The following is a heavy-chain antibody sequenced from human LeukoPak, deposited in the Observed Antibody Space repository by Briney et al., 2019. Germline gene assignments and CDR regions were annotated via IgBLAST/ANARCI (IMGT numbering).Heavy chain of an antibody. V-gene: IGHV4-59*08. J-gene: IGHJ4*02. CDR1: GGSISSYY. CDR2: IYYSGST. Sequence: SETLSLTCTVSGGSISSYYWSWIRQPPGKGLEWIGYIYYSGSTNYNPSLKSRVTISVDTSKNQFSLKLTSVTAADTAVYYCARQTGSGLFILPGGQGTLITVSS. D-gene: IGHD3/OR15-3a*01. CDR3: ARQTGSGLFILP.